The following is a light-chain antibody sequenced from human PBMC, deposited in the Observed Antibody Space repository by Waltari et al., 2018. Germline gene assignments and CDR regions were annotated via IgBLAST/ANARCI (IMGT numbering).Light chain of an antibody. CDR2: GRT. V-gene: IGLV1-40*01. J-gene: IGLJ2*01. CDR3: QSYDTSLRVV. Sequence: QSVLTQPPSVSGAPGQRVTIYCTGSGSNIGAGYDVHWYQQLPRAVPKLLSYGRTRRPLGVPDRFFGSTSGTSASLAITGLQAEDEADYYCQSYDTSLRVVVGGGTKLTVL. CDR1: GSNIGAGYD.